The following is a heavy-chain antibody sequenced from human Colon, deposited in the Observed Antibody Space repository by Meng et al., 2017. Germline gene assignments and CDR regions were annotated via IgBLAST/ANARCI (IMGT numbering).Heavy chain of an antibody. V-gene: IGHV4-31*03. CDR3: AEGWTRHR. J-gene: IGHJ4*02. CDR1: GVRSGGGFY. D-gene: IGHD2-15*01. CDR2: SYYSGTT. Sequence: QLQLQESGPGTVQPSETLSLTCTVSGVRSGGGFYWNWSRQVPANGLEWIGYSYYSGTTDYNPSLKGRATISVDTPKLQFSLNLTSVTAADTGVYYCAEGWTRHRWGQGTLVTVSS.